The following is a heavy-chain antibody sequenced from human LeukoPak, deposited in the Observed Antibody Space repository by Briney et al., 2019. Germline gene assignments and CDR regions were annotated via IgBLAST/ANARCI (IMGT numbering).Heavy chain of an antibody. CDR1: GFTFSSYW. J-gene: IGHJ6*02. D-gene: IGHD4-23*01. Sequence: GGSLRLSCAASGFTFSSYWMSWVRQAPGKGLEWVANIKQEGSEKYYVDSVKGRFTISRDNAKNSLYLQMNSLRAEDTAVYYCARERVVTPYYYYGMDVWGQGTTVTVSS. CDR2: IKQEGSEK. V-gene: IGHV3-7*01. CDR3: ARERVVTPYYYYGMDV.